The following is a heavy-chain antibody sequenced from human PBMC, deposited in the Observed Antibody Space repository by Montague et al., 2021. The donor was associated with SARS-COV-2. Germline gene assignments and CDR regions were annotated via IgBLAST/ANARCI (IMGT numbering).Heavy chain of an antibody. D-gene: IGHD2-2*01. CDR3: ARSHDCRTTSCLFGY. CDR1: GYSISSGYY. CDR2: NYHSGST. V-gene: IGHV4-38-2*02. Sequence: SETLSLTCTVSGYSISSGYYCGWFRHPPGKGLEWIGSNYHSGSTYYNPSLMSRGPITVDTSKNQFSLKLCSVTAADTAVYYYARSHDCRTTSCLFGYWGQGTLVTGSP. J-gene: IGHJ4*02.